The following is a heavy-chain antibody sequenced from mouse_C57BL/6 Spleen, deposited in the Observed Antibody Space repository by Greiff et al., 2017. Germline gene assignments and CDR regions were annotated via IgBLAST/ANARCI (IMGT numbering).Heavy chain of an antibody. CDR1: GYSFTGYY. D-gene: IGHD2-1*01. Sequence: EVQLQQSGPELVKPGASVKLSCKASGYSFTGYYMNWVKQTPEKSLEWIGAINHSTGGTTYNQKFKAKATLTVDKSSSTAYMQLKSLTSEDAAVYYCARSGYGKPYYFGYWGQGTTRTVSA. CDR2: INHSTGGT. V-gene: IGHV1-42*01. CDR3: ARSGYGKPYYFGY. J-gene: IGHJ2*01.